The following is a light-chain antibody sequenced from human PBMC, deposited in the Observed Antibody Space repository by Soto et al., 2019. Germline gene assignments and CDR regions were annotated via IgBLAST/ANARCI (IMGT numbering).Light chain of an antibody. Sequence: DIVMTQSPLSLPVTPGEPASISCRSSQSLLHSTGNNYLDWFLQRPGQAPQLLIYLGSNRASGVPGRFSGSGSGKDFTLKISSVEAEDVGLYYCMQALQTPGTFGQGTKLEIK. CDR3: MQALQTPGT. V-gene: IGKV2-28*01. CDR1: QSLLHSTGNNY. J-gene: IGKJ2*01. CDR2: LGS.